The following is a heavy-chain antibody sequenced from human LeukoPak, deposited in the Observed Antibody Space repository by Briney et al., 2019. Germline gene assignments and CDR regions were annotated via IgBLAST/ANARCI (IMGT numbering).Heavy chain of an antibody. CDR2: IIPIFGTA. CDR1: GGTFSSYA. D-gene: IGHD3-16*01. CDR3: ARDLRSPYDYVWGPQVD. J-gene: IGHJ4*02. V-gene: IGHV1-69*06. Sequence: GSSVKVSCKASGGTFSSYAISWVRQAPGQGLEWMGGIIPIFGTANYAQKFQGRVTITADKSTSTAYMELSSLRSEDTAVYYCARDLRSPYDYVWGPQVDWGQGTLVTVSS.